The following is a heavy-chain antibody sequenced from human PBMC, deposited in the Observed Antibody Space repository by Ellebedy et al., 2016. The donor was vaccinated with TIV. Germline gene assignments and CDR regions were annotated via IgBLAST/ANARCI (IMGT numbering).Heavy chain of an antibody. D-gene: IGHD3-3*01. J-gene: IGHJ4*02. CDR1: GFSFSGYS. V-gene: IGHV3-21*01. CDR2: IKSDSNSI. CDR3: ARDFSRRAIFGVVTGFDY. Sequence: GGSLRLXXAASGFSFSGYSMSWVRQAPGKGLEWVSTIKSDSNSIYYGDSVKGRFTISRDNAANSLYLQMNSLSAEDTAVYYCARDFSRRAIFGVVTGFDYWGQGTLVTVSS.